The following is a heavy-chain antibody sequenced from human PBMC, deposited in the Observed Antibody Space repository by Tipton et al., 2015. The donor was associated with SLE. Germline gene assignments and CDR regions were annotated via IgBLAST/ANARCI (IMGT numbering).Heavy chain of an antibody. CDR2: IFYSGGT. Sequence: TLSLTCTVSGASIGCHHWTWLRQPPGEGLEWIGNIFYSGGTNYSPFLNSRITISVDTSKNQLSLNVISMTAADTAVYYCARLAVAGMWYYFDFWGQGAPVTVSS. J-gene: IGHJ4*02. CDR1: GASIGCHH. V-gene: IGHV4-59*11. CDR3: ARLAVAGMWYYFDF. D-gene: IGHD6-19*01.